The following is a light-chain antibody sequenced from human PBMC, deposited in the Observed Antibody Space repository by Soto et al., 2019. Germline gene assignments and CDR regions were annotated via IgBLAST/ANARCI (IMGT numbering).Light chain of an antibody. CDR3: GTWDSSLSAVV. J-gene: IGLJ2*01. CDR2: EDN. CDR1: SSNIGNNY. V-gene: IGLV1-51*02. Sequence: QPVLTQPPSVSVAPGQKVTISCSGSSSNIGNNYVSWYQQLPGTAPKLLIYEDNRRPPGIPDRFSGSRSATSATLGITGLQTGDEADYHCGTWDSSLSAVVFGGGTKLTVL.